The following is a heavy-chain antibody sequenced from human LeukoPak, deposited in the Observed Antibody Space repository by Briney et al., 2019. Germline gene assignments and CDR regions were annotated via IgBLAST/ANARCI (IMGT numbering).Heavy chain of an antibody. Sequence: GGSLRLSCAASGFTFSSYGMHWVRQAPGKGLEWVAVIWYDGSNKYYADSVKGRFTISRDNSKNTLYLQMNSLRAEDTAVYYCARDYNDVWNGYYIYHYGMDVWGQGTTVTVSS. J-gene: IGHJ6*02. CDR2: IWYDGSNK. V-gene: IGHV3-33*01. D-gene: IGHD3-3*01. CDR3: ARDYNDVWNGYYIYHYGMDV. CDR1: GFTFSSYG.